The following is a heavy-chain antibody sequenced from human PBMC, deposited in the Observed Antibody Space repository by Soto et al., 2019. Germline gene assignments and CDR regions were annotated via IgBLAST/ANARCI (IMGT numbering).Heavy chain of an antibody. V-gene: IGHV3-33*01. CDR1: GFTFSSYG. J-gene: IGHJ2*01. D-gene: IGHD2-21*01. Sequence: PGGSLRLSCAASGFTFSSYGMHWVRQAPGKGLEWVAVIWYDGSNKYYADSVKGRFTISRDMSTNTAYMALSGLSSEDTAVYYCAADANSGDWYFDLWGRGTLVTVSS. CDR3: AADANSGDWYFDL. CDR2: IWYDGSNK.